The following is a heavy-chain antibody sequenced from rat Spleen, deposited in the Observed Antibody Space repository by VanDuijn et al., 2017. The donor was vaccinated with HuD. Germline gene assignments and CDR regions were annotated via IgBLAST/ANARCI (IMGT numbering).Heavy chain of an antibody. Sequence: EVQLQESGPGLVKPSQSLSLTCSVTGHSITSSYRWNWIRKFPGNTLEWMGYINSAGNTNYNQSLNSRISITRDTSKNQFFLQFNSVTTEDTATYYCARGAGYVLDAWGQGASVTVSS. V-gene: IGHV3-3*01. CDR3: ARGAGYVLDA. CDR1: GHSITSSYR. D-gene: IGHD1-4*01. J-gene: IGHJ4*01. CDR2: INSAGNT.